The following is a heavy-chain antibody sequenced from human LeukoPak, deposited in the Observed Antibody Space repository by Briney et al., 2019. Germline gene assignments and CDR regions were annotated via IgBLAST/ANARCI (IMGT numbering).Heavy chain of an antibody. CDR2: INHSGST. J-gene: IGHJ4*02. V-gene: IGHV4-39*07. Sequence: SETLSLTCTVSGGSFSSGSYYWSWIRQPPGKGLEWIGEINHSGSTNYNPSLKSRVTISVDTSKNQFSLKLSSVTAADTAVYYCARSHAYDILTEWGQGTLVTVSS. CDR1: GGSFSSGSYY. D-gene: IGHD3-9*01. CDR3: ARSHAYDILTE.